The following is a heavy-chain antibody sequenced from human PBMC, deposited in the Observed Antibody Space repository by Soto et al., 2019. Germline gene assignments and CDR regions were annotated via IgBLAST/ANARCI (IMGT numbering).Heavy chain of an antibody. CDR1: GFTISNYV. J-gene: IGHJ5*02. CDR2: SSNTGGRT. CDR3: AKAVTGWPNWFAP. D-gene: IGHD6-19*01. V-gene: IGHV3-23*01. Sequence: GGSLRLSCVASGFTISNYVMTWFRQAPGEGLEWVSASSNTGGRTYYADSVSGRFAISRDDSKNTVYLQMDSLRAEDTALYYCAKAVTGWPNWFAPWGQGTLVTVSS.